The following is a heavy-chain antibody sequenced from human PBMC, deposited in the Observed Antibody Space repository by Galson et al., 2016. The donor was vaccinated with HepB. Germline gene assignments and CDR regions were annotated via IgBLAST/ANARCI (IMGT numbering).Heavy chain of an antibody. CDR2: IYPGDFDT. D-gene: IGHD3-3*01. CDR1: GYTFASYW. J-gene: IGHJ6*02. V-gene: IGHV5-51*01. Sequence: QSGAEVKKPGESLKISCKGSGYTFASYWIGWVRQMPGKGLEWMGIIYPGDFDTRYSPSFQGQVTISVDKSISTAYLQWSSLKASDTAMFYCARSLTGSYDFWGAMYNYYAMDVWGQGTTVTV. CDR3: ARSLTGSYDFWGAMYNYYAMDV.